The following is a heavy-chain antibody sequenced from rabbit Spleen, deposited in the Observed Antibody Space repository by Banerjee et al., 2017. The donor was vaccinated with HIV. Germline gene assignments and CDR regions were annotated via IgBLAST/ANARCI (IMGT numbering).Heavy chain of an antibody. CDR2: INTYTAKG. J-gene: IGHJ4*01. CDR3: ARDLTIVIGWNFNL. V-gene: IGHV1S40*01. Sequence: QSLEESGGDLVKPGASLTLTCTASGFSFSSSYYMCWVRQAPGKGLEWIACINTYTAKGVYATWAKGRFTISRTSSTTVTLQMTSLTAADTATYFCARDLTIVIGWNFNLWGQGTLVTVS. CDR1: GFSFSSSYY. D-gene: IGHD2-1*01.